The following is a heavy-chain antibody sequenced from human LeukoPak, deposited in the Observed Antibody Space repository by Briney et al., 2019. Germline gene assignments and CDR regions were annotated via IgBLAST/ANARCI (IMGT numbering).Heavy chain of an antibody. Sequence: SETLSLTCAVSGGSISSGGYYWSWIRQPPGKGLEWIGYIYYSGSTNDNPSLKSRVTISVDTSKNQFSLKLSSVTAADTAVYYCARSSGWYYFDYWGQGTLVTVSS. V-gene: IGHV4-61*08. CDR1: GGSISSGGYY. CDR3: ARSSGWYYFDY. D-gene: IGHD6-19*01. CDR2: IYYSGST. J-gene: IGHJ4*02.